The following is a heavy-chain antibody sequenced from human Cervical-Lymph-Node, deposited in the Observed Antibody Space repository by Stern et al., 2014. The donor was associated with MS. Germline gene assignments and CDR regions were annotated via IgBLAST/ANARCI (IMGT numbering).Heavy chain of an antibody. Sequence: QVQLQESGPGLVKPSGTLSLTCAVSGGSVSSTNWWSWVRQSPGKGLEWIGNIYHRGASNYRPPLRSRVSISLDNSKNHLSLHLTSVTAADTAVYYCARERQQYCNSEGCSYWYFDLWGRGTLVTVSS. CDR1: GGSVSSTNW. V-gene: IGHV4-4*02. J-gene: IGHJ2*01. CDR3: ARERQQYCNSEGCSYWYFDL. CDR2: IYHRGAS. D-gene: IGHD2/OR15-2a*01.